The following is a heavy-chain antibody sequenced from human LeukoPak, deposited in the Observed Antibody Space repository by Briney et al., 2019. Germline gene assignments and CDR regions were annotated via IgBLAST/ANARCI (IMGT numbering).Heavy chain of an antibody. D-gene: IGHD3-10*01. CDR3: ARDLSEGYYGSGTRYDFDY. CDR1: GYTFTSYY. Sequence: ASVKVSCKASGYTFTSYYMHWVRQAPGQGLEWMGIINPSGGSTSYAQKFQGRVTMTRDTSTSTVYMELSSLRSEDTAVYYCARDLSEGYYGSGTRYDFDYWGQGTLVTVSS. J-gene: IGHJ4*02. CDR2: INPSGGST. V-gene: IGHV1-46*01.